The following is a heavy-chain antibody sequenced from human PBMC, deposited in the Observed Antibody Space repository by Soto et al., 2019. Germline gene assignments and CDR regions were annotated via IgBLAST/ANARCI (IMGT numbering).Heavy chain of an antibody. CDR2: IYYSGST. CDR3: ARHGQWLVPQDYYYYYGMDV. V-gene: IGHV4-39*01. J-gene: IGHJ6*02. D-gene: IGHD6-19*01. Sequence: SKTLSLTCTVSGGSISSSSYYWGWIRQPPGKGLEWIGSIYYSGSTYYNPSLKSRVTISVDTSKNQFSLKLSYVTDADTAVYYCARHGQWLVPQDYYYYYGMDVWGQGTTVTVSS. CDR1: GGSISSSSYY.